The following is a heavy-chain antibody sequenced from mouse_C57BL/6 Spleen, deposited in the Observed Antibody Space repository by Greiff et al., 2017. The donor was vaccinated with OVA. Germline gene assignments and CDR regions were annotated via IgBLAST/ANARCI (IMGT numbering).Heavy chain of an antibody. V-gene: IGHV1-55*01. CDR1: GYTFTSYW. Sequence: QVQLQQPGAELVKPGASVKMSCKASGYTFTSYWITWVKQRPGQGLEWIGDIYPGSGSTNYNEKFKSKATLTVDTSSSTAYMQLSSLTSEDSAVYYCARGPPLYYYGSSHYWYFDVWGTGPTVTVSS. D-gene: IGHD1-1*01. CDR3: ARGPPLYYYGSSHYWYFDV. J-gene: IGHJ1*03. CDR2: IYPGSGST.